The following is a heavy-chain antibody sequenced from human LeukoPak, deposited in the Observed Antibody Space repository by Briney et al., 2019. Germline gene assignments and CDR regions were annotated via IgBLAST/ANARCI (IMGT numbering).Heavy chain of an antibody. CDR3: ARDAHQPLAYCGGDCYSPYYYYGMDV. Sequence: PSETLSLTCTVSGGSISSYYWSWIRQPPGKGLEWIGYIYYSGSTNYNPSLKSRVTISVDTSKNQFSLKLSSVTAADTAVYYCARDAHQPLAYCGGDCYSPYYYYGMDVWGQGTTVTVSS. CDR2: IYYSGST. J-gene: IGHJ6*02. D-gene: IGHD2-21*02. CDR1: GGSISSYY. V-gene: IGHV4-59*12.